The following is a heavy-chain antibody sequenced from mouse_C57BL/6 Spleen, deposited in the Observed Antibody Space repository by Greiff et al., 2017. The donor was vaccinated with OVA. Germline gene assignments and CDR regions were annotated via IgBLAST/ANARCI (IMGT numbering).Heavy chain of an antibody. D-gene: IGHD2-1*01. CDR2: IYPGDGGT. CDR1: GYAFSSYW. J-gene: IGHJ3*01. V-gene: IGHV1-82*01. CDR3: ARGVTVPRLFAF. Sequence: QVQLKQSGPELVKPGASVKISCKASGYAFSSYWMHWVKQRPGKGLEWIGRIYPGDGGTNYNGKFKGKATLTADKSSSTASLPLIILTSDDSSFFFCARGVTVPRLFAFWGPGTLVTVSA.